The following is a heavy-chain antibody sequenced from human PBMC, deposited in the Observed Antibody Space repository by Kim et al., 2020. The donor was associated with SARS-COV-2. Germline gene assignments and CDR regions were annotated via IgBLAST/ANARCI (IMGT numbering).Heavy chain of an antibody. Sequence: GGSLRLSCTTSGFTFTGYAMSWVRQAPGKGLEWVSSIDGSDGTTYYVDSVKGRFTIASDNSKNTLYLQMNSLRADDTAVYYCMKGGWGWIWDHWGQGTRVTVSS. CDR3: MKGGWGWIWDH. CDR2: IDGSDGTT. V-gene: IGHV3-23*01. J-gene: IGHJ4*02. D-gene: IGHD2-2*03. CDR1: GFTFTGYA.